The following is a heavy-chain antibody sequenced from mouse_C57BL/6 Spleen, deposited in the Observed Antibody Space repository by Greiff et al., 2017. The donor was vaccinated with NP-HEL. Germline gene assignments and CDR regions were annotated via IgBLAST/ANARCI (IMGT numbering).Heavy chain of an antibody. V-gene: IGHV14-3*01. CDR2: IDPANGNT. CDR1: GFTFTNSY. J-gene: IGHJ4*01. Sequence: VQLQQSVAELVRPGASVKLSCTASGFTFTNSYMHWVKQRPEQGLEWIGRIDPANGNTKYDPKFQGKATLTADTSSNTAYLQLSSPTSEYSARDYCYRKNFDAMDYWGQGTLVTVSS. CDR3: YRKNFDAMDY.